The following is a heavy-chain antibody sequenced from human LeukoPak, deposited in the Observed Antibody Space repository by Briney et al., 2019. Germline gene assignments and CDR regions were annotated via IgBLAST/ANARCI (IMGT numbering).Heavy chain of an antibody. V-gene: IGHV4-34*01. D-gene: IGHD1-1*01. CDR3: ARGPTISETGYFDY. CDR2: VNHRGDT. J-gene: IGHJ4*03. CDR1: GGSFSAYY. Sequence: SETLSLTCAVYGGSFSAYYWSWIRQSPGKGLQWIAEVNHRGDTNYNPSVKGRVTISVDTTKNQFSLKVTSLTAADTAVYYCARGPTISETGYFDYWGQGTLVTVSS.